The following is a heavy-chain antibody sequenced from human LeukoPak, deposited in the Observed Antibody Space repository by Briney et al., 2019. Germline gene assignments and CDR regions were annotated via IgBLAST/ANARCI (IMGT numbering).Heavy chain of an antibody. CDR2: IYPGDSDT. J-gene: IGHJ4*02. CDR1: GYSFTTYW. D-gene: IGHD6-19*01. V-gene: IGHV5-51*01. Sequence: GESLKISGNGSGYSFTTYWIGWVRQMPGKGLEWMGIIYPGDSDTRYSPSFQGQVTISADKSISTAYLQWSSLKAADTAMYYRARVPDSRGWPYFFDYWGQGTLVTVSS. CDR3: ARVPDSRGWPYFFDY.